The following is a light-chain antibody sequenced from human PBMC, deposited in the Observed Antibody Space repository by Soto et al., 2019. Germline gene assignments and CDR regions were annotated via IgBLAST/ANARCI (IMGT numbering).Light chain of an antibody. Sequence: DIQMTQSPSSLSASVGDRITMTCRASEGISNSLAWYQQKPWKVPKLLIYAASTLDSGVPCRFSGSGSGTDFTLTISILQPEYFATDYCQKYNSAPHTFGQGTKLEIK. J-gene: IGKJ2*01. V-gene: IGKV1-27*01. CDR3: QKYNSAPHT. CDR1: EGISNS. CDR2: AAS.